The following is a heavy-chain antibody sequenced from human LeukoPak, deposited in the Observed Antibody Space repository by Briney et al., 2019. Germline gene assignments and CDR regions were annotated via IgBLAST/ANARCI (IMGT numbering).Heavy chain of an antibody. CDR2: ISGSGGST. J-gene: IGHJ4*02. CDR1: GFTFSSYS. Sequence: GGSLRLSCAASGFTFSSYSMNWVRQAPGKGLEWVSAISGSGGSTYYADSVKGRFTISRDNSKNTLYLQMNSLRAEDTAVYYCAKAPKYDVDTAMAYYFDYWGQGTLVTVSS. V-gene: IGHV3-23*01. D-gene: IGHD5-18*01. CDR3: AKAPKYDVDTAMAYYFDY.